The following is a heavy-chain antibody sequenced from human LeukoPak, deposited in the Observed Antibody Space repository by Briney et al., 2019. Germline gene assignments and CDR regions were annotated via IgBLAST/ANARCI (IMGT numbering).Heavy chain of an antibody. J-gene: IGHJ4*02. D-gene: IGHD1-26*01. CDR1: GFTVSSSY. CDR2: ISGSGGST. Sequence: GSLRLSCAASGFTVSSSYMSWVRQAPGKGLEWVSAISGSGGSTYYADSVKGRFTISRDNAKNSLYLQMNSLRAEDTAVYYCARDRSGYWGQGTLVTVSS. CDR3: ARDRSGY. V-gene: IGHV3-23*01.